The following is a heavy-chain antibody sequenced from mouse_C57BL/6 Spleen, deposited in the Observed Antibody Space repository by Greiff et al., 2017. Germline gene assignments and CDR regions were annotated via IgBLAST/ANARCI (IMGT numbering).Heavy chain of an antibody. J-gene: IGHJ4*01. CDR1: GFTFSDYY. CDR2: INYDGSST. D-gene: IGHD2-4*01. V-gene: IGHV5-16*01. CDR3: AREGAYDYPRAMDY. Sequence: EVMLVESEGGLVQPGSSMKLSCTASGFTFSDYYMAWVRQVPEKGLEWVANINYDGSSTYYLDSLKSRFIISRDNAKNILYLQMSSLKSEDTATYYCAREGAYDYPRAMDYWGQGTSVTVSS.